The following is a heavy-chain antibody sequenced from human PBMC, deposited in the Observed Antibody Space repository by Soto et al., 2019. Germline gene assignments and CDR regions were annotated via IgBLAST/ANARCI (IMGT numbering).Heavy chain of an antibody. CDR3: AKDGDYDILTGAG. CDR1: GFNFDDYA. CDR2: ISGSGGST. J-gene: IGHJ4*02. D-gene: IGHD3-9*01. Sequence: PGGSLRLSCAASGFNFDDYAMHWVRQIPGKGLEWVSAISGSGGSTYYADSVKGRFTISRDNSKNTLYLQMNSLRAEDTAVYYCAKDGDYDILTGAGWGQGTLVTVSS. V-gene: IGHV3-23*01.